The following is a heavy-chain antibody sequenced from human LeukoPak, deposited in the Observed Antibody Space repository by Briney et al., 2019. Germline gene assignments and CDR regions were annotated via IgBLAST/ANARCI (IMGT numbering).Heavy chain of an antibody. J-gene: IGHJ3*02. V-gene: IGHV4-61*01. CDR1: GGSISSSSYY. CDR3: ARGSSGGGYAFDI. Sequence: SETLSLTCTVSGGSISSSSYYWSWIRQPPGKGLEWIGYIYYSGGANYNPSLKSRVTISVDTSKNQFSLKLSSVTAADTAVYYCARGSSGGGYAFDIWGQGTMVTVSS. CDR2: IYYSGGA. D-gene: IGHD2-15*01.